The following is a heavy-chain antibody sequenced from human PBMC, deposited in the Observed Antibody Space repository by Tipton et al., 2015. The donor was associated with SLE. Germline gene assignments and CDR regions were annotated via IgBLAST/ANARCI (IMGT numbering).Heavy chain of an antibody. CDR1: GDSINSHY. J-gene: IGHJ3*02. Sequence: TLSLTCTVSGDSINSHYWSWIRQPPGKGLEWIGYIYYSGSTNYNPSLKSRVTISVDTSKNQFSLKLSSVTAADTAVYYCARVMNKPRAFDIWGQGTMVTVSS. V-gene: IGHV4-59*11. D-gene: IGHD2-8*01. CDR2: IYYSGST. CDR3: ARVMNKPRAFDI.